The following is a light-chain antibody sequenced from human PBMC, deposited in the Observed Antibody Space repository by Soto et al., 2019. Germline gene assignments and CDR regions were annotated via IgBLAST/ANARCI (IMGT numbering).Light chain of an antibody. CDR1: QNIGSN. Sequence: EVVMTQSPATLSASPGERVILYCRASQNIGSNLAWYQQRPGQAPRLLMYGASTRATETPARFSGSGSATDFTLTISSLQPEDFATYYCQQYNSYFPYTFGQGTKLEIK. CDR3: QQYNSYFPYT. V-gene: IGKV3-15*01. CDR2: GAS. J-gene: IGKJ2*01.